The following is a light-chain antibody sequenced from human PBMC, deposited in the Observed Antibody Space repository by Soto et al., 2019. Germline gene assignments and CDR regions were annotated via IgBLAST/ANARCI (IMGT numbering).Light chain of an antibody. J-gene: IGLJ2*01. Sequence: QLVLTQSPSASASLGASVKLTCTLSSGHSSYAIAWHQQQPEKGPRYLMKLNSDGSHSKGDGIPDRFSGSSSGAERYLTISRLQSEDEADYYCQPWGTGIPNVLFGGGTKLTVL. V-gene: IGLV4-69*01. CDR2: LNSDGSH. CDR1: SGHSSYA. CDR3: QPWGTGIPNVL.